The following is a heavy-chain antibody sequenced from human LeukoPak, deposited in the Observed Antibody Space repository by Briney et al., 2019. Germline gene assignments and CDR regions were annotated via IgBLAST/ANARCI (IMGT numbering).Heavy chain of an antibody. CDR3: ARVVYGDYGDWFDP. J-gene: IGHJ5*02. D-gene: IGHD4-17*01. CDR2: INPKSGGT. Sequence: ASVKVSCKASGYTFTGYYMHWVRQAPGQGLEWMGWINPKSGGTNYAQKFQGRVTMTRDTSISTAYMELSRLRSDDTAVYYCARVVYGDYGDWFDPWGQGTLVTVSS. CDR1: GYTFTGYY. V-gene: IGHV1-2*02.